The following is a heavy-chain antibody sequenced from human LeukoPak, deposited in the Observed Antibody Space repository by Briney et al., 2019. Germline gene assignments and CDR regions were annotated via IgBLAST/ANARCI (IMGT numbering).Heavy chain of an antibody. V-gene: IGHV4-34*01. CDR3: ARGTYLWFGESDPVDY. CDR1: GGSFSGYY. CDR2: INHSRST. Sequence: SETLSLTCAVYGGSFSGYYWSWIRQPPGKGLEWIGEINHSRSTNYNPSLKSRVTISVDTSKNQFSLKLSSVTAADTAVYYCARGTYLWFGESDPVDYWGQGTLVTVSS. J-gene: IGHJ4*02. D-gene: IGHD3-10*01.